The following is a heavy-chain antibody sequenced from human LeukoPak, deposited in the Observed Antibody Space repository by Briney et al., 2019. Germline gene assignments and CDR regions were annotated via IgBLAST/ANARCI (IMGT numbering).Heavy chain of an antibody. V-gene: IGHV1-46*01. J-gene: IGHJ4*02. Sequence: ASVKVSCRASGYTFTSYYMHWVRQAPGQGLEWMGIINPGGGSTSYAQKFQGRVTMTRDTSTSTVYMELSSLRSEDTAVYYCARASRDGYNFDYWGQGTLVTVSS. CDR3: ARASRDGYNFDY. CDR1: GYTFTSYY. CDR2: INPGGGST. D-gene: IGHD5-24*01.